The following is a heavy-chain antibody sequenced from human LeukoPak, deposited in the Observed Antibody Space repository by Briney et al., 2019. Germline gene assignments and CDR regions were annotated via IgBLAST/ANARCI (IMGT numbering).Heavy chain of an antibody. CDR1: GGTFSSYA. CDR2: ISAYNGNT. CDR3: ARGGYCSGGSCYFGWFDP. V-gene: IGHV1-18*01. D-gene: IGHD2-15*01. J-gene: IGHJ5*02. Sequence: GSSVKVSCKASGGTFSSYAISWVRQAPGQGLEWMGWISAYNGNTNYAQKLQGRVTMTTDTSTSTAYMELRSLRSDDTAVYYCARGGYCSGGSCYFGWFDPWGQGTLVTASS.